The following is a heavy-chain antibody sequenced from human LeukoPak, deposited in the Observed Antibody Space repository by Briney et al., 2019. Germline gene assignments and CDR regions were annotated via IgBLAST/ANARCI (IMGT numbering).Heavy chain of an antibody. D-gene: IGHD3-9*01. CDR2: VHSSGST. Sequence: IPSETLSLTCTVSGYSISSGSYWAWIRQPPGKGLEWIGYVHSSGSTKYNPSLKSRLIISVDMSKNQFSLKLRSVSVADTAVYYCARLAPGNYDILTGDPKVVFDYWGQGALVTVSS. V-gene: IGHV4-61*01. CDR1: GYSISSGSY. J-gene: IGHJ4*02. CDR3: ARLAPGNYDILTGDPKVVFDY.